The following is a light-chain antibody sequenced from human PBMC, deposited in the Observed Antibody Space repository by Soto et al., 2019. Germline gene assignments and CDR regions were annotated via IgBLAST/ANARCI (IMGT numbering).Light chain of an antibody. J-gene: IGKJ1*01. CDR3: QESYSFLWGT. Sequence: DIQMTQSPSSLSASVGDRVTITCRTSQSINTYLNWYQQKPGKAPKLLIYGASSLQSGVPLRFSGSGSGTDFTLTITTLQHEDFATYYCQESYSFLWGTCGQGTKVEIK. V-gene: IGKV1-39*01. CDR2: GAS. CDR1: QSINTY.